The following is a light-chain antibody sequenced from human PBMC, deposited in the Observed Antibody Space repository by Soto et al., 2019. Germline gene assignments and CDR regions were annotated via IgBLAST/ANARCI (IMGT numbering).Light chain of an antibody. Sequence: EIVMTQSPATPSVSPGERATLSCRASQSVSNTLAWYQQKPGQAPRLLMYDVSTRATGIPARFSGSGSGTEFTLTISSLQFEDSAVYYCQQYNNWPITFGGGTKVEVK. CDR2: DVS. V-gene: IGKV3-15*01. J-gene: IGKJ4*01. CDR3: QQYNNWPIT. CDR1: QSVSNT.